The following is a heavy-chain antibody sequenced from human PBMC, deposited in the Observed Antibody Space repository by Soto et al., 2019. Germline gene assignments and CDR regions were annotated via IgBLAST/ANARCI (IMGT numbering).Heavy chain of an antibody. J-gene: IGHJ5*02. Sequence: QVQLEESGPGLVKPSETLSLTCVVSGGSLSTYLWSWIRQPPGKGLEWIGAVYYNGSASYNPSLKSRVTISADTSKNQLSLTRRSTTAADTAVYYCARSFFPWGRGTLVTVSS. CDR2: VYYNGSA. CDR3: ARSFFP. CDR1: GGSLSTYL. V-gene: IGHV4-59*01.